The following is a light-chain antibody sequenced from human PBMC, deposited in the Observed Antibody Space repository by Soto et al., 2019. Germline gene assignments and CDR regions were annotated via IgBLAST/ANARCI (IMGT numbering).Light chain of an antibody. J-gene: IGLJ3*02. CDR1: SSDVGSSNL. CDR3: CSYAGSSTWV. CDR2: EGS. Sequence: QSVLTRPASVSGSPGQSITISCTGTSSDVGSSNLVSWYQQHPGKAPKLMIYEGSKRPSGVSDRFSGSKTGNTASLTISGLQAEDEGDYYCCSYAGSSTWVFGGGTKLTVL. V-gene: IGLV2-23*01.